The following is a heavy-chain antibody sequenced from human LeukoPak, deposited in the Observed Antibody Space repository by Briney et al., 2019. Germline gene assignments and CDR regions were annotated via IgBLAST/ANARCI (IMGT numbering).Heavy chain of an antibody. CDR3: AKELSTLYYYDSSGYYPATFDY. D-gene: IGHD3-22*01. Sequence: PGGSLRLSCAASGSTFSSYAMSWVRQAPGKGLEWVSAISGSGGSTYYADSVKGRFTISRDNSKNTLYLQMNSLRAEDTAVYYCAKELSTLYYYDSSGYYPATFDYWGQGTLVTVSS. V-gene: IGHV3-23*01. CDR1: GSTFSSYA. CDR2: ISGSGGST. J-gene: IGHJ4*02.